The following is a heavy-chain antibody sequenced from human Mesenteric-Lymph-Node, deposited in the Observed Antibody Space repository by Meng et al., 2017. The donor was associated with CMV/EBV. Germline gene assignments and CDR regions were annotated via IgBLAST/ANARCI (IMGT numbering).Heavy chain of an antibody. CDR3: ARGVPAAMGVDY. J-gene: IGHJ4*02. Sequence: LSLTCAASGFTFSSYAMHWVRQAPGKGLEWVAVISYDGSNKYYADSVKGRFTISRDNSKNTLYLQMNSLRAEDTAVYYCARGVPAAMGVDYWGQGTLVTVSS. D-gene: IGHD2-2*01. CDR1: GFTFSSYA. CDR2: ISYDGSNK. V-gene: IGHV3-30-3*01.